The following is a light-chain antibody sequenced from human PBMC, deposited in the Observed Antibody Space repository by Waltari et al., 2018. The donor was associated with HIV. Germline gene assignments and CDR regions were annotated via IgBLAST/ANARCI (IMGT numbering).Light chain of an antibody. CDR1: QSLRGAY. V-gene: IGKV3-20*01. J-gene: IGKJ5*01. CDR2: GTS. CDR3: QQYGYSPRT. Sequence: EIVLTQSPGTLSLSPGERATLSCGSSQSLRGAYLVWHQQKPGQPPRLLIYGTSNRATGIPDRFSGTGSETNFTLIITRLEPEDFAVYYCQQYGYSPRTFGQGTRLEIK.